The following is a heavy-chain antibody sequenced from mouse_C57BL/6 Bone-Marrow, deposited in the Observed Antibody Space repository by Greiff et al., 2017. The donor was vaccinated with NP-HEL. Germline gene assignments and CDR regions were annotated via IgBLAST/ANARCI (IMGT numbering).Heavy chain of an antibody. Sequence: VQLQQSGAELVRPGTSVKMSCKASGYTFTNYWIGWAKQRPGHGLEWIGDIYPGGGYTKYNEKFQGKATLTADKSSSTAYMQFSSLTSEDSAVYYIARGGIYYDYDVAWYFDVWGTGTTVTVSS. CDR3: ARGGIYYDYDVAWYFDV. J-gene: IGHJ1*03. V-gene: IGHV1-63*01. CDR2: IYPGGGYT. CDR1: GYTFTNYW. D-gene: IGHD2-4*01.